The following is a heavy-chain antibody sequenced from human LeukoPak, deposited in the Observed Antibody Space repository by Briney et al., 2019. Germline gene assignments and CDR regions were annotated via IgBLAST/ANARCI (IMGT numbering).Heavy chain of an antibody. D-gene: IGHD4-11*01. Sequence: TGGSLRLSCAASGFTFRRYTMNWVRQAPGKGLEWVASISSSTAYLYYAESLRGRFTVSRDNTQSVLYLQMSSLGVEDTAVYYCAREGLLTRLSSSDAFDVWGQGTRVTVSS. CDR2: ISSSTAYL. V-gene: IGHV3-21*06. CDR3: AREGLLTRLSSSDAFDV. J-gene: IGHJ3*01. CDR1: GFTFRRYT.